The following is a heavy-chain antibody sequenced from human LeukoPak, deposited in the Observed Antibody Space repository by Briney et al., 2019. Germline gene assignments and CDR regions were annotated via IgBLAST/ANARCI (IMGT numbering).Heavy chain of an antibody. CDR3: ARDTSPGITGTY. J-gene: IGHJ4*02. CDR1: GGSFSGYY. D-gene: IGHD1-20*01. V-gene: IGHV4-34*01. Sequence: PSETLSLTCAVYGGSFSGYYWSWIRQPPGKGLEWIGSIYHDGRIDYNPSLKSRVTISRDTSNDQFSLKLSSVTAADTAMYYCARDTSPGITGTYWGQGTLVTVSS. CDR2: IYHDGRI.